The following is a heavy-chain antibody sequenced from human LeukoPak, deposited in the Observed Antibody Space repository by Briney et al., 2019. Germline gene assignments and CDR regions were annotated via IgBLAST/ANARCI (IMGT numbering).Heavy chain of an antibody. D-gene: IGHD6-13*01. CDR2: ISSSGSTI. V-gene: IGHV3-11*01. CDR3: ARVRRSAPSSWFSSAMVYNWFDP. Sequence: PGGSLRLSCAASGFTFSDYYMSWIRQAPGKGLEWVSYISSSGSTIYYADSVKGRFTISRDNAKNSLYLQMNSLRAEDTAVYYCARVRRSAPSSWFSSAMVYNWFDPWGQGTLVTVSS. J-gene: IGHJ5*02. CDR1: GFTFSDYY.